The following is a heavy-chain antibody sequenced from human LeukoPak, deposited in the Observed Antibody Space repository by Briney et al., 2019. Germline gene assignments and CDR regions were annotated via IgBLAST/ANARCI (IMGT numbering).Heavy chain of an antibody. CDR1: GFTFSSHA. J-gene: IGHJ4*02. Sequence: GGSLRLSCAASGFTFSSHAMSWVRQAPGKGLEWVSAISSSGGSTYYADSVKGRFTISRDNSKNTLYLQMNSLRAEDTAVYYCAKGFEAAIFGVVTLDYWGQGTLVTVSS. V-gene: IGHV3-23*01. CDR2: ISSSGGST. CDR3: AKGFEAAIFGVVTLDY. D-gene: IGHD3-3*01.